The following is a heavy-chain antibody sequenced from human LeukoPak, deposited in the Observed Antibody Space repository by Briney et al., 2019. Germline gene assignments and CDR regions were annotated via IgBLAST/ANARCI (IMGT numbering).Heavy chain of an antibody. CDR2: INHSGST. Sequence: PSETLSLTCAVYGGSFSGYYWSWIRQPPGKGLEWIGEINHSGSTNYNPSLKSRVTISVDTSKNQFSLKLSSVTAADTAVYYCARASPSVVVPAATDYWGQGTLVPVSS. CDR3: ARASPSVVVPAATDY. J-gene: IGHJ4*02. D-gene: IGHD2-2*01. CDR1: GGSFSGYY. V-gene: IGHV4-34*01.